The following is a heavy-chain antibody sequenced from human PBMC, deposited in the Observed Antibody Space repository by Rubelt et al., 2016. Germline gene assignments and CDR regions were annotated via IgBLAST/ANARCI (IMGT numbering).Heavy chain of an antibody. CDR1: GASFGDYY. V-gene: IGHV4-34*01. CDR3: ARDSLTQLKGVPLDS. CDR2: VNSDGHT. J-gene: IGHJ4*02. D-gene: IGHD1-1*01. Sequence: QVQLQQWGAGLLKPSETLSLTCDLHGASFGDYYWAWIRQSPHKGLEWIGEVNSDGHTNYSPSFEGRVTLFVDTSKSQFFLMLTSVTAADTATYYCARDSLTQLKGVPLDSWGQGTPVSVSS.